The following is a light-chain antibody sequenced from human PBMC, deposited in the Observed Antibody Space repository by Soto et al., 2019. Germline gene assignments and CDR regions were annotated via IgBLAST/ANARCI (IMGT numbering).Light chain of an antibody. Sequence: QRTQSPSTLPPTVEAPCTIPCRDSQSISNWLAWYQQKPGTAPKLLIYRASTLESGVPERFSGSGSGTDFTLTISSLQPEDFATYYCQQFNSYPITFGQGTRLEIK. CDR1: QSISNW. CDR2: RAS. J-gene: IGKJ5*01. V-gene: IGKV1-5*01. CDR3: QQFNSYPIT.